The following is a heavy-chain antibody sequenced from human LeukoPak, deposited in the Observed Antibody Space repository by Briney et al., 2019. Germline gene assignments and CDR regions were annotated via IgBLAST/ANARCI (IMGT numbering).Heavy chain of an antibody. CDR3: VREYIGSSDFDY. CDR1: GFTFSNFW. V-gene: IGHV3-7*04. J-gene: IGHJ4*02. CDR2: IQQDGSAK. D-gene: IGHD1-26*01. Sequence: GGSLRLSCAVSGFTFSNFWVSWVRQAPGKGLEWVANIQQDGSAKHYLDSVKGRFTISRDNAKNSVFLQMNSLRAEDTALYHCVREYIGSSDFDYWGQGTLVTVSS.